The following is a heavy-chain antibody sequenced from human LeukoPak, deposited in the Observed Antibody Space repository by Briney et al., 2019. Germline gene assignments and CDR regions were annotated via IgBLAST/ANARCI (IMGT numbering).Heavy chain of an antibody. CDR1: GFTFSSYS. Sequence: GGSLRLSCAASGFTFSSYSMNWVRQAPGKGLEWVSSISSSSSYIYYADSVKGRFTISGDNAKNSLYLQMNSLRAEDTAVYYCARGSRGYSYDYWGQGTLVTVSS. CDR3: ARGSRGYSYDY. J-gene: IGHJ4*02. D-gene: IGHD5-18*01. V-gene: IGHV3-21*04. CDR2: ISSSSSYI.